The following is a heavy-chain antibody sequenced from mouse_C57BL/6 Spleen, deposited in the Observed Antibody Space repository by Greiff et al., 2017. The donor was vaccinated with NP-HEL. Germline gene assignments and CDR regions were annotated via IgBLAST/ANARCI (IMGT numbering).Heavy chain of an antibody. CDR1: GFTFSDYG. CDR2: ISSGSSTI. Sequence: EVKLMESGGGLVKPGGSLKLSCAASGFTFSDYGMHWVRQAPEKGLEWVAYISSGSSTIYYADTVKGRFTISRDNAKNTLFLQMTSLRSVDTAMYYCARVFITTVVEPWYFDVWGTGTTVTVSS. V-gene: IGHV5-17*01. D-gene: IGHD1-1*01. CDR3: ARVFITTVVEPWYFDV. J-gene: IGHJ1*03.